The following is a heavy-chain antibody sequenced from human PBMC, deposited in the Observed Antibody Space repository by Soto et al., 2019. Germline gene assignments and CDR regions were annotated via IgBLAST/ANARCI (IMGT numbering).Heavy chain of an antibody. V-gene: IGHV3-64D*06. D-gene: IGHD6-19*01. Sequence: GGSLRLSCSASGFTFSNFAMHWVRQAPGKGLEYVSAISDNGRSTYYADSVKGRFTISRDNSKNTLYLQMSSLRAEDTAVYYCLKRIAVFGMDVWGQGTTVTVSS. J-gene: IGHJ6*02. CDR1: GFTFSNFA. CDR3: LKRIAVFGMDV. CDR2: ISDNGRST.